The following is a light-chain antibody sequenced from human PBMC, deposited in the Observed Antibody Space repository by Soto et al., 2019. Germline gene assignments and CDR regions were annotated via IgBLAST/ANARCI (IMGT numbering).Light chain of an antibody. J-gene: IGKJ1*01. CDR3: QQYASFSPA. Sequence: DVQMTQSPSTLSASVGDRVTITGRASQSISKHLPWYQLRPGKALRLLIYYASTLDRGVPSRFSGSGSGTEFALTIISLQPDDFATYYCQQYASFSPAFGQGTKVGI. V-gene: IGKV1-5*01. CDR1: QSISKH. CDR2: YAS.